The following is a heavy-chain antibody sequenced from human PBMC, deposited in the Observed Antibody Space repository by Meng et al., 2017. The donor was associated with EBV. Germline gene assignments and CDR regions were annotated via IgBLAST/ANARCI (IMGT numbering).Heavy chain of an antibody. CDR2: INPNSGGT. D-gene: IGHD6-19*01. CDR1: GYTFTGYY. CDR3: ARVGIAVAGTRDY. Sequence: VQLVQSGAGGTKPGASVKVSCKASGYTFTGYYMHWVRQAPGQGLEWMGRINPNSGGTNYAQKFQGRVTMTRDTSISTAYMELSRLRSDDTAVYYCARVGIAVAGTRDYWGQGTLVTVSS. V-gene: IGHV1-2*06. J-gene: IGHJ4*02.